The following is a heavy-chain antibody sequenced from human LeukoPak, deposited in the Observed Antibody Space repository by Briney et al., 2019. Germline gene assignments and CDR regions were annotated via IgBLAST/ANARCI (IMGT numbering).Heavy chain of an antibody. J-gene: IGHJ6*03. V-gene: IGHV1-69*13. CDR2: IIPIFGTA. CDR1: GGTFSSYA. Sequence: GASVKVSCKASGGTFSSYAISWVRQAPGQGLEWMGGIIPIFGTANYAQKFQGRVTITADESTSTAYMELSSLRSEDTAVYYCARVQGVVAATLLYYYMDVWGKGTTVTVSS. D-gene: IGHD2-15*01. CDR3: ARVQGVVAATLLYYYMDV.